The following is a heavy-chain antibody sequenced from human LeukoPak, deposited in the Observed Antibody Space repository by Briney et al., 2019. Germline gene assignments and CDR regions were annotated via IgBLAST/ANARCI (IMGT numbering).Heavy chain of an antibody. D-gene: IGHD2/OR15-2a*01. V-gene: IGHV3-7*01. J-gene: IGHJ6*02. CDR3: ARGFRTEYYYYYGMDV. CDR2: IKQDGSDK. Sequence: GGSLRLSCAASGFTFSSYAMSWVRQAPGKGLEWVANIKQDGSDKYYVDSVKGRFTISRDNARNSLYLQLNSLRAEDTAVYYCARGFRTEYYYYYGMDVWGQGTTVTVSS. CDR1: GFTFSSYA.